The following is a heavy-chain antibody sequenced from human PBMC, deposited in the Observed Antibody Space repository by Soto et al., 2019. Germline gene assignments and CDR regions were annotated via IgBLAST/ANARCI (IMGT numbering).Heavy chain of an antibody. CDR2: IWYDGSNK. V-gene: IGHV3-33*01. CDR3: ASVNECRGGCWYYYYYMDV. Sequence: PGGSLRLSCAASGFTFSSYGMHWVRQAPGKGLEWVAVIWYDGSNKYYADSVKGRFTISRYNSKNTLYLQMNSLRAEDTAVYFCASVNECRGGCWYYYYYMDVWGKGTTVTVSS. J-gene: IGHJ6*03. D-gene: IGHD2-8*01. CDR1: GFTFSSYG.